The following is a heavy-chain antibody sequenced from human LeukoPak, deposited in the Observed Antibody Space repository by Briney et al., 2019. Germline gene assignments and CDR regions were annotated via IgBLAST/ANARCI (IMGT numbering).Heavy chain of an antibody. CDR3: SDSNFQH. CDR2: IKQDGGEK. J-gene: IGHJ1*01. D-gene: IGHD3/OR15-3a*01. Sequence: GGSLRLSCTASGFTFTSYHINWVRQAPGKGLEWVASIKQDGGEKSFVDSVKGRFTISRDIAKNSLYLQMNSLRPDDTAVYYCSDSNFQHWGRGTLVTVSS. V-gene: IGHV3-7*01. CDR1: GFTFTSYH.